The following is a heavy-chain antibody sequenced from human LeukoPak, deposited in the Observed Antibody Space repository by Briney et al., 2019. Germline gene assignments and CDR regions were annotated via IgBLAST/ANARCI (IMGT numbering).Heavy chain of an antibody. V-gene: IGHV1-18*01. D-gene: IGHD3-10*01. CDR3: ASSKRRYGSAQPYFDY. Sequence: ASVKVSCKASGYTFTSYGISWVRQAPGQGLEWMGWISAYNGNTNYAQKLQGRVTMTTDTSTSTAYMELRSLRSDDTAVYYCASSKRRYGSAQPYFDYWGQGTLVTVSS. CDR2: ISAYNGNT. J-gene: IGHJ4*02. CDR1: GYTFTSYG.